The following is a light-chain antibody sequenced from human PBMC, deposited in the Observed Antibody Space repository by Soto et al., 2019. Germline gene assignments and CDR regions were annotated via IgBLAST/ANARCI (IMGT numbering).Light chain of an antibody. J-gene: IGKJ2*01. CDR2: WAS. Sequence: DIVMTQSPDSLAVSVGERATINCKSSQSVLYSSNNKNYLAWYQQKPGQPPKLLVYWASTRESGVPDRFSGSGSGTDFTLTSSSLQAEDVAVYYCQQYYSIPYTFGQGTKLEIK. V-gene: IGKV4-1*01. CDR3: QQYYSIPYT. CDR1: QSVLYSSNNKNY.